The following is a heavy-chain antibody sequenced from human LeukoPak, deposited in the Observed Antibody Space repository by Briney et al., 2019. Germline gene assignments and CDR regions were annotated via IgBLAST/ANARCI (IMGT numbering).Heavy chain of an antibody. J-gene: IGHJ4*02. CDR3: ARAYSSGSYYNVAATY. CDR2: ISAYNGNT. Sequence: ASVTVSCTASGYTFTTYGLTWVRQAPGQGLEWMGWISAYNGNTNYAQKFQGRVTMTTDTSTRTAYMELRSLRSDDTAVYYCARAYSSGSYYNVAATYWGQGTLVTVSS. CDR1: GYTFTTYG. D-gene: IGHD3-10*01. V-gene: IGHV1-18*01.